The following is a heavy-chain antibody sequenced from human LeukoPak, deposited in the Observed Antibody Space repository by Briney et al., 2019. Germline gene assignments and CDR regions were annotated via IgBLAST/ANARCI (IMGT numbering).Heavy chain of an antibody. V-gene: IGHV1-2*02. CDR1: GYSFITHY. CDR3: ARDWGIGIDHRKYFDS. D-gene: IGHD3-16*01. Sequence: ASVKVSCTASGYSFITHYLHWVRQAPGQGLEWMGWINPNNGGSNYAQKFEGRVTMTSDTSFSTAYMQLSSLRSDDTAVYFCARDWGIGIDHRKYFDSWGQGTLVTVSS. J-gene: IGHJ4*02. CDR2: INPNNGGS.